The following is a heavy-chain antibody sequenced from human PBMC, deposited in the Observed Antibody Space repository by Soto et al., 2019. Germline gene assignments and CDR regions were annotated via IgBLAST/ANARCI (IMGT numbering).Heavy chain of an antibody. CDR1: GGTFSSYA. CDR3: ASYDSSGYWNY. D-gene: IGHD3-22*01. Sequence: EASVKVSCKASGGTFSSYAISWVRQAPGQGLEWMGGIIPIFGTANYAQKFQGRVTITADESTSTAYMELSSLRSEDTAVYYCASYDSSGYWNYWGQGTLVTVSS. J-gene: IGHJ4*02. CDR2: IIPIFGTA. V-gene: IGHV1-69*13.